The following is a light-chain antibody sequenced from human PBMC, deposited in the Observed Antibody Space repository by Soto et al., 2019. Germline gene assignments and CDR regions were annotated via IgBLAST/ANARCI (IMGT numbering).Light chain of an antibody. CDR2: GAS. CDR1: QSISSE. J-gene: IGKJ2*01. Sequence: EIVMTQSPATLSVSPGERATLSCRASQSISSELAWYQQRPGQPPRLLIYGASTRATGVPDRFTGSGSGSDFTLTISGLQSEDFAVYYCQQGHNWPLTFGQVTRLEI. V-gene: IGKV3-15*01. CDR3: QQGHNWPLT.